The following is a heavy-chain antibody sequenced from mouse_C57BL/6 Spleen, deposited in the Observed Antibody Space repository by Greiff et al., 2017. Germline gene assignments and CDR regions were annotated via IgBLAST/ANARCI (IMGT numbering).Heavy chain of an antibody. CDR2: INPNNGGT. D-gene: IGHD3-2*02. CDR1: GYTFTDYN. CDR3: ARWSSGPYAMDY. Sequence: EVQLQQSGPELVKPGASVKIPCKASGYTFTDYNMDWVKQSPGKSLEWIGDINPNNGGTIYNQKFKGKATLTVDKSSSTAYMELRSLTSEDTAVYYCARWSSGPYAMDYWGQGTSVTVSS. J-gene: IGHJ4*01. V-gene: IGHV1-18*01.